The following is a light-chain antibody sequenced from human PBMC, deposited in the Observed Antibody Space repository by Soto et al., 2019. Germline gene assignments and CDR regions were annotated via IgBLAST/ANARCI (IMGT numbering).Light chain of an antibody. J-gene: IGKJ4*01. V-gene: IGKV3-11*01. CDR2: DAS. CDR1: QGISSY. Sequence: IVLTQSPATLSLAPGERATLSCRASQGISSYLVWYQQRPGQAPRLLIYDASNRATGIPARFSGSGSGTGFTLTISSLEPEDLAVCSCRERRDWQITLGGGRKVDIK. CDR3: RERRDWQIT.